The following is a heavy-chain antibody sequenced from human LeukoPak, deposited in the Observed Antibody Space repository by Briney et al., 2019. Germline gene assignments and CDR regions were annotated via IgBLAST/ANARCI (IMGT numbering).Heavy chain of an antibody. V-gene: IGHV3-30*02. CDR3: ANIMYYYDSSGSSPGG. CDR1: GFTFSSYG. Sequence: GGSLRLSCAASGFTFSSYGMHWVRQAPGKGLEWVAFIRYDGSNKYYADSVKGRFTISRDNSKNTLYLQMNSLRAEDTAVYYCANIMYYYDSSGSSPGGWGQGTLVTVSS. CDR2: IRYDGSNK. J-gene: IGHJ4*02. D-gene: IGHD3-22*01.